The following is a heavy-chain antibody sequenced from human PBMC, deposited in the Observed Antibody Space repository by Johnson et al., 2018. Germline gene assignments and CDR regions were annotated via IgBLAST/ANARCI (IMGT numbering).Heavy chain of an antibody. D-gene: IGHD3-22*01. CDR2: IYRGGYT. V-gene: IGHV3-53*01. Sequence: VQLVQSGGGLIQPGGSLRLSCAASGFNVSSNYMSWVRQAPGKGLEWVSVIYRGGYTSYADALKGRITISRDNSKKSMYLQMNSLRAEDTAMYHCARGDGGGYYLGYFQNWCQGTRVTSSS. CDR3: ARGDGGGYYLGYFQN. CDR1: GFNVSSNY. J-gene: IGHJ1*01.